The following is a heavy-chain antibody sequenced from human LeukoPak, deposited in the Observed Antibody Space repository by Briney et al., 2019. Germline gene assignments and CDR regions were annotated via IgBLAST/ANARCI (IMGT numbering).Heavy chain of an antibody. D-gene: IGHD6-6*01. CDR3: ARDQEYSSSLADY. CDR1: GYTFTSYD. J-gene: IGHJ4*02. Sequence: ASVKVSCKASGYTFTSYDINWVRQATGQGLEWMGWMNPDSGNTGYAQKFQGRVTMTRDTSISTAYMELSRLRSDDTAVYYCARDQEYSSSLADYWGQGTLVTVSS. V-gene: IGHV1-8*01. CDR2: MNPDSGNT.